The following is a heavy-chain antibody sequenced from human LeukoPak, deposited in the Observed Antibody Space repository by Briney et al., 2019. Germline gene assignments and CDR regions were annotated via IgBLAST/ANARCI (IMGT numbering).Heavy chain of an antibody. V-gene: IGHV3-30*04. J-gene: IGHJ6*03. CDR2: ISYDGSNK. CDR3: ARDGGIAAAGSPGAYYYYMDV. CDR1: GFTLSSYV. D-gene: IGHD6-13*01. Sequence: GGSLRLSCATSGFTLSSYVMHWVRQAPGKGLEWVAVISYDGSNKYYADSVKGRFTISRDNSKNTLYLQMNSLRAEDTAVYYCARDGGIAAAGSPGAYYYYMDVWGKGTTVTVSS.